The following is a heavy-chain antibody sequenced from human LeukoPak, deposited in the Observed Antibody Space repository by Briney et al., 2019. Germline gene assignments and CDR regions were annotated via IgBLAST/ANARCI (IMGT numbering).Heavy chain of an antibody. CDR1: GGSFSGYY. Sequence: SETLSLTCAVYGGSFSGYYWSWIRQPPGKGLEWIGEINHSGSTNYNPSLKSRVTISVDTSKNQFSLKLSSVTAADTAVYYCARVGGTIFGVVKLYYFDYWGQGTLVTVSS. CDR3: ARVGGTIFGVVKLYYFDY. V-gene: IGHV4-34*01. CDR2: INHSGST. J-gene: IGHJ4*02. D-gene: IGHD3-3*01.